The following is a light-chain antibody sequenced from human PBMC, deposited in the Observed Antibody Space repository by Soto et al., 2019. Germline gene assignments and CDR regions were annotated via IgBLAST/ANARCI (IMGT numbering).Light chain of an antibody. CDR2: DVS. Sequence: QSALTQPASVSGSPGQSIAISCTGASSDVGAYDYVSWYQQYPGKAPKFMIYDVSNRPSGVSDRFSGSKSGNTASLTISGLQAEDEADYYFSSYTTSENYVFGTGTKLTVL. V-gene: IGLV2-14*01. CDR3: SSYTTSENYV. J-gene: IGLJ1*01. CDR1: SSDVGAYDY.